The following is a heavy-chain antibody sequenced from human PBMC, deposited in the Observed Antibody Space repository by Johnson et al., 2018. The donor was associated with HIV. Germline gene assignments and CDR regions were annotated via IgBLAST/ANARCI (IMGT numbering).Heavy chain of an antibody. CDR3: TRGGITIFGVVDAFDV. CDR1: GFNFGDYA. Sequence: EVQLVESGGGLVQPGRSLRLSCSGSGFNFGDYAVNWVRQAPGKGLEWVSFIRSKAYGGTREYGASVKGRFTISRDDSKNIAYLQMNSLKTEDTAVYYCTRGGITIFGVVDAFDVWGQGTLVTVSS. V-gene: IGHV3-49*04. D-gene: IGHD3-3*01. CDR2: IRSKAYGGTR. J-gene: IGHJ3*01.